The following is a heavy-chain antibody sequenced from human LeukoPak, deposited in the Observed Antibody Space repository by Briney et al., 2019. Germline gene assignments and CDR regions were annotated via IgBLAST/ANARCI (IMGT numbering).Heavy chain of an antibody. CDR2: IKEDGSRE. D-gene: IGHD5-12*01. Sequence: GGSLRLSCAASGFTFSTYWMTWVRQAPGKGLEWVANIKEDGSREYYVDSVKGRFTISRDNAKNSLYLQMDSLTAEDTAVYYCARDSPGYGAYVSWGQGTLVSVSP. CDR3: ARDSPGYGAYVS. CDR1: GFTFSTYW. J-gene: IGHJ1*01. V-gene: IGHV3-7*01.